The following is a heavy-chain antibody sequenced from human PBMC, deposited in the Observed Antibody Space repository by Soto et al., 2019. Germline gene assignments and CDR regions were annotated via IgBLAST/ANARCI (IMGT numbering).Heavy chain of an antibody. Sequence: PGGSLRLSCAASGFTVSSNYMSWVRQAPGKGLEWVSVIYSGGSTYYADYVKGRFTISRDNSKNTLYLQLNSLRAEDTAVYYCAKVAHTTIVVVIPYGMDVWGQGTTVTVSS. J-gene: IGHJ6*02. CDR2: IYSGGST. D-gene: IGHD3-22*01. CDR3: AKVAHTTIVVVIPYGMDV. V-gene: IGHV3-53*01. CDR1: GFTVSSNY.